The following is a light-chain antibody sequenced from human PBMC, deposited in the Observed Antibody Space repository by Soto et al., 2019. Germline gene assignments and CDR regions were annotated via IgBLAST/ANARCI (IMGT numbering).Light chain of an antibody. CDR1: QSVSSS. J-gene: IGKJ5*01. CDR2: GAS. Sequence: EIVLTQSPATLSFTTGERATLSCRASQSVSSSLAWYQQKLGQAPRLLVHGASTRAPGFPARFSGSGSGTDFTLTISRLEPEDFAVYYCQQYRGSITFGQGTRLEI. V-gene: IGKV3-20*01. CDR3: QQYRGSIT.